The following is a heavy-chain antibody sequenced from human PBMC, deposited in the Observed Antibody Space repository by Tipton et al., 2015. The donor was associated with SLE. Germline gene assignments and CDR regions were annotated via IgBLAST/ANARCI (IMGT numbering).Heavy chain of an antibody. V-gene: IGHV3-30-3*01. Sequence: QVQLVQSGGGVVQPGRSLRLFCAASGFTFSSYAMHWARQAPGKGLEWVAIISYDGSNKEYADSVKGRFTISRDNSKNTLYLQMNRLRAEDTAVYYCAKERIAEAATITAPVFDYWGQGALVTVSS. CDR1: GFTFSSYA. CDR3: AKERIAEAATITAPVFDY. J-gene: IGHJ4*02. D-gene: IGHD6-19*01. CDR2: ISYDGSNK.